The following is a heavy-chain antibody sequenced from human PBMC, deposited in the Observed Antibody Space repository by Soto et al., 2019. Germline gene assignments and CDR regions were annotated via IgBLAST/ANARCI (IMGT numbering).Heavy chain of an antibody. CDR3: ARSRYYESSGYDYYH. J-gene: IGHJ4*02. Sequence: SETLSLTCTVSGGSISTSNYYWGWIRQPPRKGLEWIASMYYSGSTYYNPSLKSRVTISVDTSKTQFSLKLSSVTAADTAVYYCARSRYYESSGYDYYHGAQGTLVTVSS. D-gene: IGHD3-22*01. CDR2: MYYSGST. V-gene: IGHV4-39*01. CDR1: GGSISTSNYY.